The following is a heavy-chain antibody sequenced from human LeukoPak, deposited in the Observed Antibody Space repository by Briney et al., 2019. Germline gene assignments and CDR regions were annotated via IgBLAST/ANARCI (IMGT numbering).Heavy chain of an antibody. CDR3: ATHSLSYDSSGYYRNFDY. Sequence: SETLSLTCTVSGGSIRSHYWSWIRQPPGKGLEWIGYIYYSGSTNYNPSLKRRVTISVDTSKNQFSLKLSSVTAADTAVYYCATHSLSYDSSGYYRNFDYWGQGTLVTVSS. CDR2: IYYSGST. D-gene: IGHD3-22*01. V-gene: IGHV4-59*11. CDR1: GGSIRSHY. J-gene: IGHJ4*02.